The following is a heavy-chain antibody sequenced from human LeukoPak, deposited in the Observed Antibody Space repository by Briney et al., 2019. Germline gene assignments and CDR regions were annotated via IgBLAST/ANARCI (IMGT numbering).Heavy chain of an antibody. CDR2: ISPYNGNT. J-gene: IGHJ4*02. CDR3: ARDYENWNDVYFDY. D-gene: IGHD1-1*01. Sequence: ASVKVSCKPSGYTFTSYGIIWVRQAPGQGLEWMGWISPYNGNTNYAQKLQGRVTMTTDTSTSTAYMELRSLRSDDTAVYYCARDYENWNDVYFDYWGQGTLVTVSS. CDR1: GYTFTSYG. V-gene: IGHV1-18*01.